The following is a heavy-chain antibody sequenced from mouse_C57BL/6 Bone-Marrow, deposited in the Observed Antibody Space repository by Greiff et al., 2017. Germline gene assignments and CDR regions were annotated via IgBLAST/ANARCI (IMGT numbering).Heavy chain of an antibody. CDR2: INPYNGDT. CDR3: ARPAHYDDDEGYAMDY. V-gene: IGHV1-20*01. Sequence: VQLQQSGPELVKPGDSVKISCKASGYSFTGYFMNWVMQSHGKSLEWIGRINPYNGDTFYNQKFKGKATLTVDKSSSTAHMELRSLTSEDSAVDYCARPAHYDDDEGYAMDYWGEGTSGTVSS. D-gene: IGHD2-4*01. CDR1: GYSFTGYF. J-gene: IGHJ4*01.